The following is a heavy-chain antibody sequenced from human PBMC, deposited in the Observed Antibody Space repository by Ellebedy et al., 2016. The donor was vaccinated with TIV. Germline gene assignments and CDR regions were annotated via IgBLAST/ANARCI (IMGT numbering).Heavy chain of an antibody. J-gene: IGHJ6*02. V-gene: IGHV4-39*07. CDR3: ARGWFGSGMGV. Sequence: SETLSLTCTVSGGSISSSSYYWGWIRQSPGKGLEWIGSIYYSGRTYYNPSLKSRISISVDTSKNQFSLQLNSVIPDDTAVYYCARGWFGSGMGVWGQGTTVTVSS. D-gene: IGHD3-16*01. CDR2: IYYSGRT. CDR1: GGSISSSSYY.